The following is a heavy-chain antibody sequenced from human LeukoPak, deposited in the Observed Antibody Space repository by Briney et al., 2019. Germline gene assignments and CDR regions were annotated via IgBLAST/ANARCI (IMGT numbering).Heavy chain of an antibody. CDR3: ARDPSNTSGYQIYFDY. D-gene: IGHD3-3*01. Sequence: GASVKVSCKASGYTFRNYGISWVRQAPGQGLEWMGWISAYNGDTHYAQKVQGRVIMTTDTSTSTAYMERRSLRSDDTAVYYCARDPSNTSGYQIYFDYWGQGTLVTVSS. V-gene: IGHV1-18*01. CDR2: ISAYNGDT. J-gene: IGHJ4*02. CDR1: GYTFRNYG.